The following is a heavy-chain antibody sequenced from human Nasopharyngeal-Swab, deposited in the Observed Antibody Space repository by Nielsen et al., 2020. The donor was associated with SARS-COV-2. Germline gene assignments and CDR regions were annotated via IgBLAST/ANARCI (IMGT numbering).Heavy chain of an antibody. J-gene: IGHJ5*02. V-gene: IGHV3-30-3*01. CDR1: GFTFSSYA. D-gene: IGHD6-19*01. Sequence: GESLEISCAASGFTFSSYAMHWVRQAPGKGLEWVAVISYDGSNKYYADSVKGRFTISRDNSKNTLYLQMNSLRAEDTAVYYCARAGDSSGWYCWFDPWGQGTLVTVSS. CDR2: ISYDGSNK. CDR3: ARAGDSSGWYCWFDP.